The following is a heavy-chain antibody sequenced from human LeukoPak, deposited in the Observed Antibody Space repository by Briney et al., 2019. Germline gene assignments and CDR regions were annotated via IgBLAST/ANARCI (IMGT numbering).Heavy chain of an antibody. J-gene: IGHJ4*02. CDR3: ARRLGKYSSSWYEDY. Sequence: ASVKVSCKASGYTFTSYGISWVRQAPGQGLERMGWISAYNGNTNYAQKLQGRVTMTTDTSTSTAYMELRSLRSDDTAVYYCARRLGKYSSSWYEDYWGQGTLVTVSS. CDR1: GYTFTSYG. D-gene: IGHD6-13*01. V-gene: IGHV1-18*01. CDR2: ISAYNGNT.